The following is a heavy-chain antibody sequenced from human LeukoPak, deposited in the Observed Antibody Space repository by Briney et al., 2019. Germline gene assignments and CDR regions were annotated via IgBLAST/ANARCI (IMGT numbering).Heavy chain of an antibody. Sequence: PGGSLRLSCAASGFTVSSNYMSWVRQAPGKGLEWVSVIYSGGSTYYADSVKGRFTISRDNSKNTLYLQMNSLRAEDTAVYYCAKDHWAMTTVTTLYGYWGQGTLVTVSS. V-gene: IGHV3-53*05. D-gene: IGHD4-17*01. CDR2: IYSGGST. CDR3: AKDHWAMTTVTTLYGY. J-gene: IGHJ4*02. CDR1: GFTVSSNY.